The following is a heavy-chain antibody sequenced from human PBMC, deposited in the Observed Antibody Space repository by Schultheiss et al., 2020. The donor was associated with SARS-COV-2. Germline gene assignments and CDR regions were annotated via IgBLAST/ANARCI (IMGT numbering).Heavy chain of an antibody. CDR3: ARGRFSSSWWSGDWVDP. V-gene: IGHV4-59*08. CDR2: IYYSGST. CDR1: GGSISSYY. Sequence: SETLSLTCTVSGGSISSYYWSWIRQPPGKGLEWIGYIYYSGSTYYNPSLKSRVTISVDTSKNQFSLKLSSVTAADTAVYYCARGRFSSSWWSGDWVDPWGQGTLVTVSS. D-gene: IGHD6-13*01. J-gene: IGHJ5*02.